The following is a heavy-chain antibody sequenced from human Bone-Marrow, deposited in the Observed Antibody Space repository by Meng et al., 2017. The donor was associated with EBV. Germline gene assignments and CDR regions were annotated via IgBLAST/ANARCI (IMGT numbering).Heavy chain of an antibody. V-gene: IGHV1-46*01. CDR3: ARVRAVADQRGSFDY. D-gene: IGHD6-19*01. J-gene: IGHJ4*02. CDR1: GYTFTSYY. Sequence: QVLLVRSGAEWKKPGASVKVSCKASGYTFTSYYMHWVRQAPGQGLEWMGIINPSGGSTSYAQKFQGRVTMTRDTSTSTVYMELSSLRSEDTAVYYCARVRAVADQRGSFDYWGQGTLVTVSS. CDR2: INPSGGST.